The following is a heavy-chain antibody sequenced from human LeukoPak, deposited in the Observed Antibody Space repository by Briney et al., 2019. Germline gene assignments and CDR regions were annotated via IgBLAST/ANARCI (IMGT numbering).Heavy chain of an antibody. Sequence: GGSLRLSCAASGFTFSSYWMSWVRQAPGKGLDWVANIKQDGSEKYYVDSVKGRFTNYRDNAKNSLYLQMNSLRAEDTAVYYCARVSGSSWYGAFDIWGQGTMVTVSS. D-gene: IGHD6-13*01. CDR1: GFTFSSYW. V-gene: IGHV3-7*01. J-gene: IGHJ3*02. CDR3: ARVSGSSWYGAFDI. CDR2: IKQDGSEK.